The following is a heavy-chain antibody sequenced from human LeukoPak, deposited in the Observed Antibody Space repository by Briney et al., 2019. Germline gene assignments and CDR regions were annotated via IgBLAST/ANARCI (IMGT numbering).Heavy chain of an antibody. CDR3: ARGLHDYYDSSGYDYYYYYGMDV. D-gene: IGHD3-22*01. V-gene: IGHV4-34*01. CDR2: INHSGST. J-gene: IGHJ6*02. Sequence: SETLSLTCAVYGGSFSGYYWSWIRQPPGKGLEWIGEINHSGSTNYNPSLKSRVAISVDTSKNQFSLKLSSVTAADTAVYYCARGLHDYYDSSGYDYYYYYGMDVWGQGTTVTVSS. CDR1: GGSFSGYY.